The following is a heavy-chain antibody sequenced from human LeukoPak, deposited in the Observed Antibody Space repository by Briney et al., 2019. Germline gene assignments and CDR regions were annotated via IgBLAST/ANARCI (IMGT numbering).Heavy chain of an antibody. CDR1: GFTFCSDG. Sequence: GSLRLSCAASGFTFCSDGMNWVRHAPGKGREWVSFIISSSSYIYYAESVKGRFTISRDNAKNPLYLQMNSLRAEDTAVYYCARDLRSSGYYAFDYWGQGSLVTDSS. V-gene: IGHV3-21*01. J-gene: IGHJ4*02. CDR2: IISSSSYI. D-gene: IGHD3-22*01. CDR3: ARDLRSSGYYAFDY.